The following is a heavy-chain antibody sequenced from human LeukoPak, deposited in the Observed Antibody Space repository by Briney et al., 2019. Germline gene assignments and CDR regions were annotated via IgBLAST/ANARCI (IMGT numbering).Heavy chain of an antibody. CDR2: IKQDGRER. Sequence: GGSPRPSCAASGVTPTSYWMTWGRQAPGEGLERVANIKQDGRERNNVDSVKGRFTISRDNAKNSRYLQMNTLRDEDTAVYYCATGAGCGYWGQGTLVTVSS. CDR3: ATGAGCGY. J-gene: IGHJ4*02. D-gene: IGHD6-19*01. CDR1: GVTPTSYW. V-gene: IGHV3-7*05.